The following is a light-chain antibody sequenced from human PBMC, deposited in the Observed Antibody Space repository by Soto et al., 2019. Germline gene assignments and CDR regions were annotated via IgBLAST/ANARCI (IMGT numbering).Light chain of an antibody. Sequence: ELTQSADTRSLSTEEGATLYCRASHDVSVSLVWYRQRPGQSPRLLIHDASNRATGISARFSGSGSGTDFTLTIGSLEPEESALYYCQQRASWPYTSGQGTMVDIK. CDR3: QQRASWPYT. CDR1: HDVSVS. CDR2: DAS. J-gene: IGKJ2*01. V-gene: IGKV3-11*01.